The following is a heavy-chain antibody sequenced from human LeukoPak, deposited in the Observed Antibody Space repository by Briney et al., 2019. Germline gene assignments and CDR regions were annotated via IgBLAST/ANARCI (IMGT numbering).Heavy chain of an antibody. Sequence: RASVKVSCKASGYTFNNYYMYWVRQAPGQGLEWMGIINPSGGSTSYAQKFQGRITMTRDMSTSTVYMELSSLRSEDTSVYYCVRGGRYSSSSAFDYWGQGTLVTVSS. D-gene: IGHD6-6*01. J-gene: IGHJ4*02. CDR2: INPSGGST. CDR1: GYTFNNYY. V-gene: IGHV1-46*02. CDR3: VRGGRYSSSSAFDY.